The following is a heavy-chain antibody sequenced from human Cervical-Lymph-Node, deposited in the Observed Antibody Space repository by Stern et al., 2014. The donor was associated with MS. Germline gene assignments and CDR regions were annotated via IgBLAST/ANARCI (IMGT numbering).Heavy chain of an antibody. J-gene: IGHJ4*02. CDR1: GFTFSNAW. CDR2: MKSKTEGGTT. Sequence: EVQLVESGGGLVKPGGSLRLSCAASGFTFSNAWMSWVRQAPGKGLEWVGRMKSKTEGGTTDYAAPVKGRFTISGDDSKNTLYLQMNSLKTEDTAVYYCTTGRHFVFAYWGQGNLVTVSS. CDR3: TTGRHFVFAY. V-gene: IGHV3-15*01. D-gene: IGHD3-3*02.